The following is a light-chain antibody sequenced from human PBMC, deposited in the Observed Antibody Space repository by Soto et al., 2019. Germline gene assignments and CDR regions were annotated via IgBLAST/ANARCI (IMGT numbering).Light chain of an antibody. J-gene: IGKJ4*01. CDR2: DAS. Sequence: DIQMTQSPSSLSASVGDRVTITCQASQDIKNYLNWYQQKSGKAPKLLIYDASDLETGVPSRFSGSGSGTDFTFPINSLQPEDIATYYCQQYDNLPLTFGGGTKVESK. CDR3: QQYDNLPLT. CDR1: QDIKNY. V-gene: IGKV1-33*01.